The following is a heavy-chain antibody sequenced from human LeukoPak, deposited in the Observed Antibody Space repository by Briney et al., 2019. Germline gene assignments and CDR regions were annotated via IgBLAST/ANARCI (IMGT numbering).Heavy chain of an antibody. CDR3: ARDRGYSNFDY. J-gene: IGHJ4*02. D-gene: IGHD4-11*01. CDR2: MNEDGSEK. CDR1: GFGFSNYW. Sequence: PGGSLRLSCAASGFGFSNYWMSWVRQATGKGLEWVTNMNEDGSEKNYVDSVKGRFTISRDNAQDSLYLQMNSLRAEDTAVYYCARDRGYSNFDYWGQGTLLTVSS. V-gene: IGHV3-7*01.